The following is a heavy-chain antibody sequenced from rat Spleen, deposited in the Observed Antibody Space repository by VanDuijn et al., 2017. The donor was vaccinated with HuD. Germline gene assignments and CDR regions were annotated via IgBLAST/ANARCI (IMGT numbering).Heavy chain of an antibody. Sequence: QVQLKESGPGLVQPSQTLSLTCTVSGFSLTSYHVRWVRQPPGKGLEWMGVIWTGGSTAYNSPLKSRLTITRDTSKSQVFLKMNSLQTEDTATYYCARVGYSSYIRYFDYWGQGVMVTVSS. J-gene: IGHJ2*01. D-gene: IGHD1-2*01. V-gene: IGHV2-43*01. CDR2: IWTGGST. CDR3: ARVGYSSYIRYFDY. CDR1: GFSLTSYH.